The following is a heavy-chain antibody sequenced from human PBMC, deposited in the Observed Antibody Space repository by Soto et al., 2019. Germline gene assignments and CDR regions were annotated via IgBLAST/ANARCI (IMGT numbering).Heavy chain of an antibody. D-gene: IGHD3-22*01. CDR1: GYTFTIHW. CDR3: ARLTTYYYDSSGYGMDV. J-gene: IGHJ6*02. V-gene: IGHV5-51*01. Sequence: RESLKISCKGFGYTFTIHWIAWVRQMPGKGLEWMGVIYPSDSDTRYSPSFQGQVTISVDKSISTAYLHWSSLQASDTATYYCARLTTYYYDSSGYGMDVWGQGTTVTVSS. CDR2: IYPSDSDT.